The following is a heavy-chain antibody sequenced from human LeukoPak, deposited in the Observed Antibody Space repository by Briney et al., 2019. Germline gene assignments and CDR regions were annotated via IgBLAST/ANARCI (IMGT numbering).Heavy chain of an antibody. J-gene: IGHJ4*02. CDR2: ISSSGSTI. V-gene: IGHV3-48*03. Sequence: PGGSLRLSCAASGFTFSSYEMNWVRQAPGKGLEWVSYISSSGSTIYYADSVKGRFTISRDNAKNSLYLQMNSLRAEDTAVYYCARGPTYGSGSYSYYFDYWGQGTLVTVSS. CDR1: GFTFSSYE. CDR3: ARGPTYGSGSYSYYFDY. D-gene: IGHD3-10*01.